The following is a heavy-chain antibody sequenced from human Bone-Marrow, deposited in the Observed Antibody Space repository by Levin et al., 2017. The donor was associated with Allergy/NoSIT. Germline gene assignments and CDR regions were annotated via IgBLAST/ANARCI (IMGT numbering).Heavy chain of an antibody. J-gene: IGHJ3*02. Sequence: PGGSLRLSCAASRFTFSNYNMNWVRQAPGKGLEWVSSISSSSSYIYYADSVKGRFTISRDNAKNSLYLQMNSLRAEDTAVYYCARDYRMMYCSSTNCYADAFHIWGQGTMVTVSS. V-gene: IGHV3-21*01. CDR2: ISSSSSYI. CDR3: ARDYRMMYCSSTNCYADAFHI. D-gene: IGHD2-2*01. CDR1: RFTFSNYN.